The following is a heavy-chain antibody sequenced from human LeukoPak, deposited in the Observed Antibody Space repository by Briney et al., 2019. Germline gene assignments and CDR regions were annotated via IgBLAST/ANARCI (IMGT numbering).Heavy chain of an antibody. CDR3: ASVVWP. V-gene: IGHV4-34*01. CDR1: GGSFSGYY. D-gene: IGHD2-15*01. CDR2: INHSGST. Sequence: PSETLSLTCAVYGGSFSGYYWSWIRQPSGKGLEWIGEINHSGSTNYNPSLKSRVTISVDTSKNQFSLKLSSVTAADTAVYYCASVVWPWGQGTLVTVSS. J-gene: IGHJ4*02.